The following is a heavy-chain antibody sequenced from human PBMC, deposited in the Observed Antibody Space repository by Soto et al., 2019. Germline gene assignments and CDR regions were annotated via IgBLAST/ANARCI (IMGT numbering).Heavy chain of an antibody. V-gene: IGHV3-23*01. J-gene: IGHJ6*02. CDR3: AKNGDFWSWGMDV. CDR2: ISSSGDAT. D-gene: IGHD3-3*01. Sequence: GGSLRLSCAASGFTFSTYAMTWVRQAPGKGLEWVSIISSSGDATYYLDSVKGRFTISRDNSRNTLHLQMNSLRAEDAAVYFCAKNGDFWSWGMDVWGQGTTVTVSS. CDR1: GFTFSTYA.